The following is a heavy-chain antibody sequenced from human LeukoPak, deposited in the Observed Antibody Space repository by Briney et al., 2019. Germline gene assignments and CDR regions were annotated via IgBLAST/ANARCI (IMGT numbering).Heavy chain of an antibody. CDR3: ARENWVFDY. Sequence: SETLSLTCTVSGGSISSYYWSWIRQPAGKGLEWIGSVYRSGSTYYNPSLKSRVTISVDTSKNQISLKVRSVTAADTAVYYCARENWVFDYWGQGILVTVSS. CDR1: GGSISSYY. CDR2: VYRSGST. V-gene: IGHV4-4*07. D-gene: IGHD7-27*01. J-gene: IGHJ4*02.